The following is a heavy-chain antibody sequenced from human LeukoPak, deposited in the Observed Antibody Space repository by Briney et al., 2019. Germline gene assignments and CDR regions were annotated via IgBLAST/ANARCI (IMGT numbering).Heavy chain of an antibody. CDR2: MNPNSGYA. Sequence: GASVKVSCKASGYTFISYDINWVRQATGQRLEWMGWMNPNSGYAGYTRKFQGRVTMTRTASISTAYMELSRLRPEDTAVYYCASGDVTVTNNFDSWGQGTLVTVSS. D-gene: IGHD4-17*01. CDR1: GYTFISYD. CDR3: ASGDVTVTNNFDS. J-gene: IGHJ4*02. V-gene: IGHV1-8*01.